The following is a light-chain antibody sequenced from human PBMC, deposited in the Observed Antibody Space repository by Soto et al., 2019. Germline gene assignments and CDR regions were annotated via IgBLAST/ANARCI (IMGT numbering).Light chain of an antibody. CDR2: WAS. CDR1: QNLLFSSNNKNS. Sequence: DVVMTQSPDSVAVSLGERAAVNCKSSQNLLFSSNNKNSLAWYQQKPGQPPKLLIYWASTRESGAPDRFSGSGSGRDFTLTISSLQAEDVAVYYCQQYHTTPITFGQGTKVEIK. J-gene: IGKJ2*01. CDR3: QQYHTTPIT. V-gene: IGKV4-1*01.